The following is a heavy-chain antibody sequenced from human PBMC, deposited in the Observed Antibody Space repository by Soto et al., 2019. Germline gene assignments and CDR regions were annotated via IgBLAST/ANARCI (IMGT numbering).Heavy chain of an antibody. CDR2: ITSSSTYT. J-gene: IGHJ4*02. CDR1: GFTFSDYY. V-gene: IGHV3-11*06. Sequence: PGGSLRLSXAASGFTFSDYYMSWIRQAPGKGLEWVSYITSSSTYTNYADSVRGRFTISRDNAKNSLYLQMNSLRAEDTAVYYCARHGSYCFDDWGQGTLVTVSS. CDR3: ARHGSYCFDD. D-gene: IGHD1-26*01.